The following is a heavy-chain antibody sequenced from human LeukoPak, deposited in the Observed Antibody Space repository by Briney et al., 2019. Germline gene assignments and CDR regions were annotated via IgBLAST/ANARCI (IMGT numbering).Heavy chain of an antibody. CDR1: GGSISSSSYY. D-gene: IGHD3-22*01. V-gene: IGHV4-39*07. Sequence: PSETLSLTCTVSGGSISSSSYYWGWIRQPPGKGLEWIGSIYYSGSTYYNPSLKSRVTISVDTSKNQFSLKLSSVTAADTAVYYCARVGGPMIVGYNDFDYWGQGTLVTVSS. J-gene: IGHJ4*02. CDR2: IYYSGST. CDR3: ARVGGPMIVGYNDFDY.